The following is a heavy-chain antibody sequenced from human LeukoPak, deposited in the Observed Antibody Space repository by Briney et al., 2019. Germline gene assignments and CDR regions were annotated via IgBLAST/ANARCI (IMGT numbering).Heavy chain of an antibody. V-gene: IGHV3-48*04. CDR2: ISSSSRTI. Sequence: GGSLRLSCAASGFTFSSYSMNWVRQAPGKGLDWVSCISSSSRTIYYADSVKGRFTISRDNAKNSLYLQMNSLRAEDTAVYYCARELYSGYDYWGQGTLVTVSS. CDR3: ARELYSGYDY. CDR1: GFTFSSYS. J-gene: IGHJ4*02. D-gene: IGHD5-12*01.